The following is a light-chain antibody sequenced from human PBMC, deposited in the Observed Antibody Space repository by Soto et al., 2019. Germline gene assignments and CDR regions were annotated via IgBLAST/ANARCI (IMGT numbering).Light chain of an antibody. J-gene: IGKJ1*01. CDR3: MQGTHWPWT. V-gene: IGKV2-30*01. CDR2: QVS. Sequence: DVVMTQSPLSLPVTLGQPASISCTSSQRLANSDGNTYLNWVQQRPGQSPRRLIYQVSNRDSGVPDRFSGSGSDTYFTLRISRVEAEDVGVYYCMQGTHWPWTFGQGTKVDIK. CDR1: QRLANSDGNTY.